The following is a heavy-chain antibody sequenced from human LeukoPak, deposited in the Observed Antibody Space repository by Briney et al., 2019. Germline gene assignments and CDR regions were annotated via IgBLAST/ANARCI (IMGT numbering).Heavy chain of an antibody. V-gene: IGHV3-15*01. CDR3: ITDRNYYDSSGYHYIDY. J-gene: IGHJ4*02. CDR2: IKSKTDGGTT. CDR1: GFTFSNAW. Sequence: PGGSLRLSCAASGFTFSNAWMNWVRRAPGKGLEWVGRIKSKTDGGTTDYAAPVKGRFTISRDDSKNTVYLQMNSLKNEDTAVYYCITDRNYYDSSGYHYIDYWGQGTLVTVSS. D-gene: IGHD3-22*01.